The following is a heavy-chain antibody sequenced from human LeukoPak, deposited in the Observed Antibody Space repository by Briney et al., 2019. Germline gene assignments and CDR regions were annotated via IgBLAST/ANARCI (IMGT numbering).Heavy chain of an antibody. V-gene: IGHV3-53*01. CDR3: ARTLAADCTNGVCPNRYHYYYYYMDV. D-gene: IGHD2-8*01. CDR2: IYSGGST. J-gene: IGHJ6*03. CDR1: GFTVSSNY. Sequence: GGSLRLSCAASGFTVSSNYMSWVRQAPGKGLEWVSVIYSGGSTYYADSVKGRFTISRDNSENTLFLQMNSLRAEDTAVYYCARTLAADCTNGVCPNRYHYYYYYMDVWGKGTKVTVSS.